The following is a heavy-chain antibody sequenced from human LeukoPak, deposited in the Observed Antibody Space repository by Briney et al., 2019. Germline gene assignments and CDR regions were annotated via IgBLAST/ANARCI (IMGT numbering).Heavy chain of an antibody. V-gene: IGHV3-23*01. J-gene: IGHJ4*02. D-gene: IGHD2-15*01. CDR3: ARGPPRYCSGGSCYQPPYYFDY. CDR1: GFTFSSYA. Sequence: GGSLRLSCAASGFTFSSYAMSWVRQAPGKGLEWVSAISGSGGSTYYADSVKGRFTISRDTSKSTLNLQMNSLRAEDTAVYYCARGPPRYCSGGSCYQPPYYFDYWGQGTLVTVSS. CDR2: ISGSGGST.